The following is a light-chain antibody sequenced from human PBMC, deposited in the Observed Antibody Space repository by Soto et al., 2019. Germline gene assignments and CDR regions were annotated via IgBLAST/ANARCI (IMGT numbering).Light chain of an antibody. CDR3: SSYTSSSTSVV. CDR1: SSDVGGYNY. CDR2: DVS. V-gene: IGLV2-14*03. Sequence: QSALTQPASVSGSPGQSITISCTGTSSDVGGYNYVSWYQHHPGKAPKLMIYDVSYRPSGVSNRFSGSKSDNTASLTISGLQAEDEADYYCSSYTSSSTSVVFGGGTKLT. J-gene: IGLJ2*01.